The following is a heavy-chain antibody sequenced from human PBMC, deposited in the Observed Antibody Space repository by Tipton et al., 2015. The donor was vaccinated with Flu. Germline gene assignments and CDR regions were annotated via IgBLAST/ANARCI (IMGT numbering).Heavy chain of an antibody. V-gene: IGHV3-74*01. CDR2: INSDGSDT. CDR1: GFTFSNYW. J-gene: IGHJ4*02. CDR3: ARGGWRCSSTSCYGDY. D-gene: IGHD2-2*01. Sequence: GSLRLSCAASGFTFSNYWMHWVRQTPGKGLVWVSRINSDGSDTTYADSVKGRFTISRDNAKNSLYLQMNSLRAEDTAVYYCARGGWRCSSTSCYGDYWGQGTLVTVSS.